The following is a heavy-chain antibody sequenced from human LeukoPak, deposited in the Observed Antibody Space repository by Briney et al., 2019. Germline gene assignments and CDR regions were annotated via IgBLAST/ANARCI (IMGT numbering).Heavy chain of an antibody. CDR3: ATSRGSSYGYRALELPPSPVD. J-gene: IGHJ4*02. V-gene: IGHV4-39*07. Sequence: SETLSLTCTVSGGSISSSSYYWGWIRQPPGKGLEWIGSIYYSGSTYYNPSLKSRVTISVDTSKNQFSLKLSSVTAEDTAVYYCATSRGSSYGYRALELPPSPVDWGQGTLVTVSS. CDR2: IYYSGST. CDR1: GGSISSSSYY. D-gene: IGHD5-18*01.